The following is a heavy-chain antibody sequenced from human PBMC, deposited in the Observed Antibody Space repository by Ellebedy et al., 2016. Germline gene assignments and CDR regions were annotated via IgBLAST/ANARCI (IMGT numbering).Heavy chain of an antibody. V-gene: IGHV3-23*01. CDR1: GLSFHSFG. Sequence: GESLKISXVASGLSFHSFGMNWVRQAPGKGLEWVSGVSGSGANTYYKDSVKGRFVISRDNSKNTFSLQMNSLRAEDTAVYYCAKGAPRVTGWDYYFDYWGQGTTVTVSS. CDR3: AKGAPRVTGWDYYFDY. CDR2: VSGSGANT. D-gene: IGHD1-26*01. J-gene: IGHJ4*01.